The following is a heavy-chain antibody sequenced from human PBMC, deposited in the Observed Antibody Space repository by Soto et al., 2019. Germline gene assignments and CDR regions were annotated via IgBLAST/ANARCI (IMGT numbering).Heavy chain of an antibody. J-gene: IGHJ6*02. CDR2: IIPIFGTA. CDR3: ARIKLAYGGNSDNDYCYGMDV. D-gene: IGHD4-17*01. CDR1: GGTFSSYA. V-gene: IGHV1-69*13. Sequence: GSSVQVSCKASGGTFSSYAISWVRQAPGQGLEWMGGIIPIFGTANYAQKFQGRVTITADESTSTAYMELSSLRSEDTAVYYCARIKLAYGGNSDNDYCYGMDVWGQGTTVTVSS.